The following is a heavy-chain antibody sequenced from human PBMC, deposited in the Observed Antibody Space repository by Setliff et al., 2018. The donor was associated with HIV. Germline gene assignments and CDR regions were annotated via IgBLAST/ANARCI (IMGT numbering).Heavy chain of an antibody. Sequence: ASVKVSCKASGYTLRRHGISWVRQAPGQGLEWMGWISAYNGNTNYAQKFRGRVTLTTDTSTSTAYMELRSLRSDDTAVYYCARDRSSTGDYNEEHLFEYWGQGTLVTVSS. J-gene: IGHJ4*02. CDR1: GYTLRRHG. V-gene: IGHV1-18*01. CDR3: ARDRSSTGDYNEEHLFEY. D-gene: IGHD3-22*01. CDR2: ISAYNGNT.